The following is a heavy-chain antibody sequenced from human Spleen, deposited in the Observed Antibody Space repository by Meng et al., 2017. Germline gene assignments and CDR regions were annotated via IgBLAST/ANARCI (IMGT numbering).Heavy chain of an antibody. Sequence: ASVKVSCKASGGTFSSYVINWVRQAPGQGLEWMGWISAYNGNTNYAQKLQGRVTMTTDTSTSTAYMELRSLRSDDTAVYYCARDEDISAAGKLFGDYWGQGTLVTVSS. CDR3: ARDEDISAAGKLFGDY. CDR2: ISAYNGNT. J-gene: IGHJ4*02. CDR1: GGTFSSYV. D-gene: IGHD6-25*01. V-gene: IGHV1-18*01.